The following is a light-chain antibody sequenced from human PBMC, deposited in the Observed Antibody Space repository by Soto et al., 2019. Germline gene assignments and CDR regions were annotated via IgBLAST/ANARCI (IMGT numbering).Light chain of an antibody. CDR2: KAS. J-gene: IGKJ5*01. V-gene: IGKV1-5*03. Sequence: DIQMTQSPSTLSASIGDRVTITCRASQSISTYLAWYQQKPGKAPKLLIYKASSLESGVPSRFSGSGSGTKFTLTIASLQPDDFATYYCQQHNSFSITFGQGTRLEIK. CDR1: QSISTY. CDR3: QQHNSFSIT.